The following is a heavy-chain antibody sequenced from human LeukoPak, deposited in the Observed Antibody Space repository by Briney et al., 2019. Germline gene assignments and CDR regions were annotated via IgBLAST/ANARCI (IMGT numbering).Heavy chain of an antibody. CDR1: GFTFDDYA. CDR2: ISWNSGSI. D-gene: IGHD6-13*01. CDR3: AKDIRYSSSWVDY. J-gene: IGHJ4*02. Sequence: GGSLRLSCAASGFTFDDYAMHWVRQAPGKGLEWVSGISWNSGSIGYADSVKGRFTISRDNAKNSLYLQMNSLRAEDTALYYCAKDIRYSSSWVDYWGQGTLVTVSS. V-gene: IGHV3-9*01.